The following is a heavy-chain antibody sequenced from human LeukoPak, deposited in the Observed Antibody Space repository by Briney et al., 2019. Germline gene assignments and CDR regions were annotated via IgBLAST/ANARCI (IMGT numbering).Heavy chain of an antibody. V-gene: IGHV4-34*01. CDR1: GGSFSGYY. Sequence: NSSETLSLTCAVYGGSFSGYYWSWIRQPPGKGLEWIGEINHSGSTNYNPSLKSRVTISVDTSKNQFSLKLSSVTAADTAVYYCARAPYFDWLLLFDIWGQGTMVTVSS. J-gene: IGHJ3*02. CDR3: ARAPYFDWLLLFDI. CDR2: INHSGST. D-gene: IGHD3-9*01.